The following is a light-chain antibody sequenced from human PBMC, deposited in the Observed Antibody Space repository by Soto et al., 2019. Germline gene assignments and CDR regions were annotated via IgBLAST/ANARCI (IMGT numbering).Light chain of an antibody. CDR1: QSVLSSSNNKNY. CDR3: QQYYTTPPS. Sequence: DIVLTQSPDSLAVSLGERATINCTSSQSVLSSSNNKNYFAWYQQKPGQPPKLLIHWASVREYGVPDRFSGSGSGTDFTVNISSLLAADVAVYYGQQYYTTPPSVGRGPKLEIK. J-gene: IGKJ2*03. CDR2: WAS. V-gene: IGKV4-1*01.